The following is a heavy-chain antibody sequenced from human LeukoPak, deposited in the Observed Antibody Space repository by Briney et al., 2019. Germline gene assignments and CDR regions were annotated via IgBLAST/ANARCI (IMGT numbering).Heavy chain of an antibody. Sequence: SETLSLTCAVYGGSFSGYYWSWIRQPPGKGLEWIGEINHSGSTNYDPSLKSRVTISVDTSKNQFSLKLSSVTAADTAVYYCARAAPIVGATTGLDYWGQGTLVTVSS. J-gene: IGHJ4*02. V-gene: IGHV4-34*01. CDR1: GGSFSGYY. D-gene: IGHD1-26*01. CDR2: INHSGST. CDR3: ARAAPIVGATTGLDY.